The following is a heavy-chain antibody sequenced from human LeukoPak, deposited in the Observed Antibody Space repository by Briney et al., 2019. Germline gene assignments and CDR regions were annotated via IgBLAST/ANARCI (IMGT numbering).Heavy chain of an antibody. CDR3: ARDQPNAGIAAAGTRGTRRFDRGAFDY. CDR1: GGSISSHY. V-gene: IGHV4-4*07. D-gene: IGHD6-13*01. Sequence: SETLSLTCTVSGGSISSHYWSWIRQPAGKGLEWIGRIYTSGSTNYNPSLKSRVTMSVDTSKNQFSLKLSSVTAADTAVYYCARDQPNAGIAAAGTRGTRRFDRGAFDYWGQGTLVTVSS. J-gene: IGHJ4*02. CDR2: IYTSGST.